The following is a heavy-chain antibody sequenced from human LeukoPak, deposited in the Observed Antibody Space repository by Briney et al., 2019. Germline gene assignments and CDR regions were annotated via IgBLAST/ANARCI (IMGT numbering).Heavy chain of an antibody. CDR2: IYTSGST. CDR1: GGSISSYY. D-gene: IGHD2-2*01. V-gene: IGHV4-4*07. J-gene: IGHJ5*02. Sequence: SETLSLTCTVSGGSISSYYWSWIRQPAGKGLEWVGRIYTSGSTNYNPSLKSRVTMSVDTSKNQFSLKLSSVTAADTAVYYCARGPLVVPAAISGFSSYNWFDPWGQGTLVTVSS. CDR3: ARGPLVVPAAISGFSSYNWFDP.